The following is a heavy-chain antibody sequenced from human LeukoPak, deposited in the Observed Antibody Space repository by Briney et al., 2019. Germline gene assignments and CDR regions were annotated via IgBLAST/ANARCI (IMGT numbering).Heavy chain of an antibody. CDR3: ARDLRYSYGLGPEWFDP. CDR2: INPNSGGT. V-gene: IGHV1-2*02. Sequence: ASVKVSCKASGYTFTGYYMHWVRQAPGQGLEWMGWINPNSGGTNYAQKFQGRVTMTRDTSISTAYMELSRLRSDDTAVYYCARDLRYSYGLGPEWFDPWGQGTLVTVSS. D-gene: IGHD5-18*01. CDR1: GYTFTGYY. J-gene: IGHJ5*02.